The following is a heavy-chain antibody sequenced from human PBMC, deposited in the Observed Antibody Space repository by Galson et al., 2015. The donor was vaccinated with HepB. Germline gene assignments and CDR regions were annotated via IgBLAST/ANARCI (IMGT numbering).Heavy chain of an antibody. CDR2: MNPNSGNT. CDR3: ARGQNGYSSGWYVVGVWFDP. Sequence: QSGAEVKKPGESLKISCKASGYTFTSYDINWVRQATGQGLEWMGWMNPNSGNTGYAQKFQGRVTMTRNTSISTAYMELSSLRSEDTAVYYCARGQNGYSSGWYVVGVWFDPWGQGTLVTVSS. D-gene: IGHD6-19*01. V-gene: IGHV1-8*01. CDR1: GYTFTSYD. J-gene: IGHJ5*02.